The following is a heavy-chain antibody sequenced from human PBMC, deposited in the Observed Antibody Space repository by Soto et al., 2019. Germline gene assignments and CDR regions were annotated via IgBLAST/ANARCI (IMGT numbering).Heavy chain of an antibody. D-gene: IGHD3-22*01. J-gene: IGHJ3*02. CDR2: IYYSGST. Sequence: QVQLQESGPGLVKPSETLSLTCTVSGGSISSYYWSWIRQPPGKGLEWIGYIYYSGSTNYNPSLKSRVTLSVDTSKNRFPLQLSSVPAADTAVYYWASRGEGPRDGSGYYLLDAFAIWGQGTMFTVSS. CDR3: ASRGEGPRDGSGYYLLDAFAI. V-gene: IGHV4-59*08. CDR1: GGSISSYY.